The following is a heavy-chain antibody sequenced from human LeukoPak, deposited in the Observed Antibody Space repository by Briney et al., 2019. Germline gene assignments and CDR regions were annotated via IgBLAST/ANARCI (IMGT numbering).Heavy chain of an antibody. J-gene: IGHJ4*02. D-gene: IGHD2-21*01. Sequence: PSETLSLTCTVSGGSISSGDYYWSWIRQPPGKGLEWIGHIYYSGSTYYNPSLKSRVTISVDTSKNQFSLKLSSVTAADTAVYYCARVPAAYPYCGGDCYSTYFDYWGQGTLVTVSS. CDR1: GGSISSGDYY. CDR2: IYYSGST. V-gene: IGHV4-30-4*08. CDR3: ARVPAAYPYCGGDCYSTYFDY.